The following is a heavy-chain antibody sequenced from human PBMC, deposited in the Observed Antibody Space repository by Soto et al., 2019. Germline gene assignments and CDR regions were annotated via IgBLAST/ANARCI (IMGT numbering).Heavy chain of an antibody. CDR1: GFTFSSYS. Sequence: GGSLRLSCAASGFTFSSYSMNWARQPPGKGLEWVSSISSSSSYIYYADSVKGRFTISRDNAKNSLYLQMNSLRAEDTAVYYCARGRNDILTGYYSIVNWFDPCGQGTPVIVSS. CDR2: ISSSSSYI. CDR3: ARGRNDILTGYYSIVNWFDP. D-gene: IGHD3-9*01. V-gene: IGHV3-21*01. J-gene: IGHJ5*02.